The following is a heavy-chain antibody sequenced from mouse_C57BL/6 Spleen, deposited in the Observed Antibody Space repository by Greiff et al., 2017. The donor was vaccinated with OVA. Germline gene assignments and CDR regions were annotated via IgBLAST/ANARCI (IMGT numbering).Heavy chain of an antibody. CDR2: IYPGDGDT. D-gene: IGHD4-1*01. CDR1: GYAFSSSW. CDR3: ARSPNWAYAMDY. Sequence: LVEPGASVKISCKASGYAFSSSWMNWVKQRPGKGLEWIGRIYPGDGDTNYNGKFKGKATLTADKSSSTAYMQLSSLTSEDSAVYFCARSPNWAYAMDYWGQGTSVTVSS. V-gene: IGHV1-82*01. J-gene: IGHJ4*01.